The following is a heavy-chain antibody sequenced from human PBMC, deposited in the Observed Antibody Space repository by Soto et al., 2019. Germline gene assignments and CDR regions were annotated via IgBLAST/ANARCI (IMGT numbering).Heavy chain of an antibody. J-gene: IGHJ4*02. CDR3: AAVRQHYFDF. Sequence: QVQLQESGRGLVKPSQTLSLTCTVSGGSISSGAYYWSWIRQHPGKGLEWIGYIYYSGSTYSNPSLKSRVAISVDKSKNQFSLKLSSVTAADTAVYYCAAVRQHYFDFWGQGTLVTVSS. V-gene: IGHV4-31*03. D-gene: IGHD1-1*01. CDR2: IYYSGST. CDR1: GGSISSGAYY.